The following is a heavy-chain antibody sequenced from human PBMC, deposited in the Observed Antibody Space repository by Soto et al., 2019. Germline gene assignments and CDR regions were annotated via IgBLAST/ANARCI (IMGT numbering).Heavy chain of an antibody. J-gene: IGHJ4*02. D-gene: IGHD2-2*01. CDR1: GGSFSSCGYY. Sequence: ITCTVAGGSFSSCGYYWSGILQHPGKGLEGIGYIYYSGSTYYNPSRNSRVTIAVDTSKNPFSVKLSSVTAADPAVYYCARDSANCSSTSCPRYYFDYWGQGTLVTVSS. CDR3: ARDSANCSSTSCPRYYFDY. CDR2: IYYSGST. V-gene: IGHV4-31*03.